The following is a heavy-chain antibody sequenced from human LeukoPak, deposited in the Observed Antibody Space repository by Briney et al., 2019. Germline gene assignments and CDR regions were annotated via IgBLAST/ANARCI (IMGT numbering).Heavy chain of an antibody. CDR1: GLSFNSCG. CDR2: ISSDGSNK. CDR3: AKGSGGSGSFYNHFDC. D-gene: IGHD3-10*01. J-gene: IGHJ4*02. V-gene: IGHV3-30*18. Sequence: PRGSLRLSCEASGLSFNSCGMHWVRQAPGKGLEWVAVISSDGSNKYYADSVKGRFTISRDNSKNTLSLQMDSLRTEDTAVFYCAKGSGGSGSFYNHFDCWGQGTLVTVSS.